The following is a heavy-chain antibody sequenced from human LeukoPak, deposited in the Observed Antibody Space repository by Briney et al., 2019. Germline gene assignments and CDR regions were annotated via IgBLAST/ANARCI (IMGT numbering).Heavy chain of an antibody. Sequence: PSQTLSLTCTVSGGFISSGSYYWSWIRQPAGKGLEWIGRIYTSGSTNYNPSLKSRVTISVDTSKNQFSLKLSSVTAADTAVYYCARGRYYGSGSSMYYFDYWGQGTLVTVSS. J-gene: IGHJ4*02. CDR1: GGFISSGSYY. V-gene: IGHV4-61*02. CDR2: IYTSGST. D-gene: IGHD3-10*01. CDR3: ARGRYYGSGSSMYYFDY.